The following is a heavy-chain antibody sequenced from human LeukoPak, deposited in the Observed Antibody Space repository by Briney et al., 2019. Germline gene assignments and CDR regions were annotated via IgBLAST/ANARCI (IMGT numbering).Heavy chain of an antibody. CDR3: AKDYVPYSGSYYLDY. CDR2: ISSSGSTR. V-gene: IGHV3-11*01. Sequence: GGSLRLSCAASGFTFSDYYMSWIRQAPGKGLEWVSHISSSGSTRYYADSVKGRFTISRDNSKNTLYLQMNSLRAEDTAVYYCAKDYVPYSGSYYLDYWGQGTLVTVSS. CDR1: GFTFSDYY. J-gene: IGHJ4*02. D-gene: IGHD1-26*01.